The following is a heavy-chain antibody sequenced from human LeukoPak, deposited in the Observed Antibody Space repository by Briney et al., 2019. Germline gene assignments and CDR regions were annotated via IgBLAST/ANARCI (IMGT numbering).Heavy chain of an antibody. Sequence: PGASLRLSCAASGFTFSSYAMSWVRQAPGKGLEWVSGISGSGGSTYYADSVKGRFTISRDNSKNTLYLQMNSLRAEDTAVYYCASSGSYGYGMDVWGKGTTVSVSS. CDR1: GFTFSSYA. D-gene: IGHD3-10*01. CDR2: ISGSGGST. V-gene: IGHV3-23*01. J-gene: IGHJ6*04. CDR3: ASSGSYGYGMDV.